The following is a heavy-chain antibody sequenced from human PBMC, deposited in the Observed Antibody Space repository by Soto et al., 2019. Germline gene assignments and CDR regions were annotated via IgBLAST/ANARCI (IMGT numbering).Heavy chain of an antibody. Sequence: GGSLRLSCAASGFTFSSYAMSWVRPAPGKGLEWVSAISGSGGSTYYADSVTGRFTISRDNSKHTLYLQMNSLRAEDTAVYYFAKGRNTVPTDGMDVGGPGTTVTVSS. CDR2: ISGSGGST. CDR1: GFTFSSYA. D-gene: IGHD4-17*01. J-gene: IGHJ6*02. CDR3: AKGRNTVPTDGMDV. V-gene: IGHV3-23*01.